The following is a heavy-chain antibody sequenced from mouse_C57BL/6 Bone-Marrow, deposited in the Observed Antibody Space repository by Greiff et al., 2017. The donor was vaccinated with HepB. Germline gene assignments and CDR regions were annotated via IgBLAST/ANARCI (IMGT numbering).Heavy chain of an antibody. CDR3: AKFYYDYDAMDY. J-gene: IGHJ4*01. V-gene: IGHV1-7*01. Sequence: QVQLKESGAELAKPGASVKLSCKASGYTFTSYWMHWVKQRPGQGLEWIGYINPSSGYTKYNQKFKDKATLTADKSSSTAYMQLSSLTYEDSAVYYCAKFYYDYDAMDYWGQGTSVTVSS. D-gene: IGHD2-1*01. CDR2: INPSSGYT. CDR1: GYTFTSYW.